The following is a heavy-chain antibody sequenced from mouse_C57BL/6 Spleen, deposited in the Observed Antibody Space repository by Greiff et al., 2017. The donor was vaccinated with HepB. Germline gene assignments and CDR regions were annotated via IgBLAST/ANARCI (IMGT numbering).Heavy chain of an antibody. D-gene: IGHD2-1*01. CDR3: GRYYGNYGVSWFAY. CDR2: ILPGSGSI. V-gene: IGHV1-9*01. Sequence: VKLQQSGAELMKPGASVKLSCKATGYTFTGYWIEWVKQRPGHGLEWIGEILPGSGSINYNEKFKGKSTFTADTTSNTAYLQISSLTTEDSAIYYGGRYYGNYGVSWFAYWGQGTLVTVSA. CDR1: GYTFTGYW. J-gene: IGHJ3*01.